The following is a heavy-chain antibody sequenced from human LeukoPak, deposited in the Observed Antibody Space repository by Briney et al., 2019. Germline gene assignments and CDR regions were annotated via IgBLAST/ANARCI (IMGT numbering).Heavy chain of an antibody. CDR3: ARSTRRGSYDS. J-gene: IGHJ4*02. CDR1: GFIFSNYW. CDR2: IKQDGSDK. V-gene: IGHV3-7*03. Sequence: GGSLRLSCAASGFIFSNYWMSWVRQAPGKGLEWVANIKQDGSDKYYVDSVKGRFTISRDNGKNSLYLEMNSLRAEDTAMYYCARSTRRGSYDSWGQGALVTVSS. D-gene: IGHD1-26*01.